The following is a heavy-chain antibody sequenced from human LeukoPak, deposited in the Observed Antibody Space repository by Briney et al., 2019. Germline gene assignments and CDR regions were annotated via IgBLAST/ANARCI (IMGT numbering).Heavy chain of an antibody. V-gene: IGHV3-74*03. D-gene: IGHD2-2*03. J-gene: IGHJ6*02. CDR1: GLTLSDYW. CDR3: VRGGHKLDIETSRYYYGLDV. CDR2: IESDATRT. Sequence: GGSLRLSCAASGLTLSDYWMYWVRQGPGKGLVHVSRIESDATRTVYADSVKGRFTISRDNAKNTMYLQMNSLRAEDTAVYYCVRGGHKLDIETSRYYYGLDVWGQGTTVTVSS.